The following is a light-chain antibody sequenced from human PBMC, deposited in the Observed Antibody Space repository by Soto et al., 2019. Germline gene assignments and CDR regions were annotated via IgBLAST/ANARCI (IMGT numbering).Light chain of an antibody. CDR1: SSDVGGYNR. V-gene: IGLV2-18*02. Sequence: QSVLTQPPSVSGSPGQSVTISCTGASSDVGGYNRVSWYQQPPGTAPKLIIYEVSNRPLGVPDRFSGSKSGNTASLTISGLQAEDEADYYCSSYASNRDVVFGGGTKLTVL. CDR2: EVS. J-gene: IGLJ2*01. CDR3: SSYASNRDVV.